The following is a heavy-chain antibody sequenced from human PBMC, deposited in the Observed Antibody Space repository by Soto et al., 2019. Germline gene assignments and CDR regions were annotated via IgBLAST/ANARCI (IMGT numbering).Heavy chain of an antibody. J-gene: IGHJ4*02. CDR3: AKGVTYYDFWSGSAWAY. D-gene: IGHD3-3*01. Sequence: PGGSLRLSCAASGFTFSSYAMSWVRQAPGKGLEWVSAISGSGGSTYYADSVKGRFTISRDNSKNTLYLQMNSLRAEDTAVYYCAKGVTYYDFWSGSAWAYWGQGTLVTVSS. V-gene: IGHV3-23*01. CDR1: GFTFSSYA. CDR2: ISGSGGST.